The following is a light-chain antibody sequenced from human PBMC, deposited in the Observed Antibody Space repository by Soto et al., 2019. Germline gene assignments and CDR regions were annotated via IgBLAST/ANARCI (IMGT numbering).Light chain of an antibody. CDR3: QQCYNTSLT. J-gene: IGKJ1*01. CDR2: DAS. V-gene: IGKV1-39*01. CDR1: QTIATW. Sequence: IEVTQSPSSLAASVGDRVTITCRASQTIATWVNWYRQKSGPAPELLIYDASTLQNGVPSRFRGGASGTDFTLTISSLQLDDFATYYWQQCYNTSLTFGQGTKVEVK.